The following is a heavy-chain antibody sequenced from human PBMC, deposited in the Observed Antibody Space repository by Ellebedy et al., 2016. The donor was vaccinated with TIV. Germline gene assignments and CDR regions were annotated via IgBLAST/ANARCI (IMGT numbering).Heavy chain of an antibody. V-gene: IGHV3-23*01. CDR1: GITFSSYA. CDR3: AKEALAV. D-gene: IGHD6-19*01. CDR2: ISGSGGTT. Sequence: GESLKISCAASGITFSSYAMNWVRQAPGKGLEWVSGISGSGGTTFYADSVKGRFTISRDNSKNTLYLQMNSLRADDTAIYYCAKEALAVWGQGTLVTVSS. J-gene: IGHJ4*02.